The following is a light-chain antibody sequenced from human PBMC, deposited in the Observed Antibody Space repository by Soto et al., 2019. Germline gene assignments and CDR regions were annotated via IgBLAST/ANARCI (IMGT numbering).Light chain of an antibody. CDR2: DVS. J-gene: IGKJ1*01. CDR3: QHYKMYSPWT. V-gene: IGKV1-5*01. Sequence: DIQMTHSPSTLSASLGDRVTVTCRASQTIDSWLAWYQHRPGKPPNLLIYDVSSLQSGVPSRFSGSGSGTEFTLTISSLQPDDFATYYCQHYKMYSPWTFGQGTKVDIK. CDR1: QTIDSW.